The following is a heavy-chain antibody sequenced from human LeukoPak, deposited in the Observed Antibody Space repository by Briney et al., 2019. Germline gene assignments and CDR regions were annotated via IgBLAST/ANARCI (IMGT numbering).Heavy chain of an antibody. J-gene: IGHJ3*02. D-gene: IGHD4-17*01. CDR1: GGSISSSSYY. CDR3: ASLCTVTRRAFDI. Sequence: PSETLSLTCTVSGGSISSSSYYWGWIRQPPGKGLEWIGSIYYSGSTYYNPSLKSRVTISVDTSKNQFSLKLSSVTAADTAVYYCASLCTVTRRAFDIWGQGTMVTVSS. V-gene: IGHV4-39*01. CDR2: IYYSGST.